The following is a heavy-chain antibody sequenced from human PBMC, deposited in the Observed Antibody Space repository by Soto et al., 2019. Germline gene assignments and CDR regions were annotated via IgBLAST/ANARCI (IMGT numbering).Heavy chain of an antibody. CDR2: INPSGGST. CDR1: GYTFSNYY. V-gene: IGHV1-46*01. J-gene: IGHJ4*02. CDR3: ARGNFVVVVVTQGSYFAY. Sequence: QVQLVQSGAEVEKPGASVKVSCKASGYTFSNYYMHWVRQVPGQGLEWMGTINPSGGSTSYAQKFQGRINVTRKTSTGTVYMELRSLKSEDTAVYYCARGNFVVVVVTQGSYFAYWGQGTLVPVSS. D-gene: IGHD2-15*01.